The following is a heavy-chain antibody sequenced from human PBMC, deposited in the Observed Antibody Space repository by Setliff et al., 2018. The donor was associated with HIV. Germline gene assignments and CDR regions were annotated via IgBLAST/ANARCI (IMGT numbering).Heavy chain of an antibody. V-gene: IGHV1-69*04. CDR1: GGSFTSYT. CDR3: ARERPGDHYESTGYQQANWFDP. CDR2: IIPIVTIA. Sequence: GASVKVSCKASGGSFTSYTFSWVRQAPGQGLEWMGRIIPIVTIAHYAEQFGGRVTITADKSTSTTYMEVSSLRSEDTAVYYCARERPGDHYESTGYQQANWFDPWGQGTLVTVSS. J-gene: IGHJ5*02. D-gene: IGHD3-22*01.